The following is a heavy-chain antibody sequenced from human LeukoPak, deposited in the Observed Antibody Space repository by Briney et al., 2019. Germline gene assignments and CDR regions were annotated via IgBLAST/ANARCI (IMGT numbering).Heavy chain of an antibody. Sequence: GGSLRLSCAASEFSVGSNYMTWVRQAPGKGLEWVSAISGSGGYTYYADSVKGRFTISRDNSKNTLYLQMNSLRAEDTAVYYCAKEYGYSGYDWGEALDYWGQGTLVTVSS. CDR1: EFSVGSNY. J-gene: IGHJ4*02. CDR3: AKEYGYSGYDWGEALDY. CDR2: ISGSGGYT. D-gene: IGHD5-12*01. V-gene: IGHV3-23*01.